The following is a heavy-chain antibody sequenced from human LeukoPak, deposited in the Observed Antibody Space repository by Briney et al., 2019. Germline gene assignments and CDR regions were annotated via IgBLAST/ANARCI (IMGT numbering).Heavy chain of an antibody. CDR1: GYTFTGYY. Sequence: ASVKVSCKASGYTFTGYYMHWVRQAPGQGLEWMGWINPNSGDTNFAQKVQGRVTMTRDTSISTAYMELSRLRSDDTAVYYCTRHNGNGFDYWGQGTLVTVSS. CDR2: INPNSGDT. V-gene: IGHV1-2*02. D-gene: IGHD1-1*01. J-gene: IGHJ4*02. CDR3: TRHNGNGFDY.